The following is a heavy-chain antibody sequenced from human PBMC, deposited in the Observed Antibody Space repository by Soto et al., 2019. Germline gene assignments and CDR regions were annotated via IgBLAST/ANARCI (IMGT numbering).Heavy chain of an antibody. V-gene: IGHV2-5*02. CDR1: GFSLSTSGVG. D-gene: IGHD3-10*01. CDR2: IYWDDDK. Sequence: QITLKESGPTLVKPTQTLTLTCTFSGFSLSTSGVGVGWIRQPPGKALEWLALIYWDDDKRYSPSLKSRLTVTKDTSKNQAVLTISNMDPVDTATYYWAHMDYGSGRGGMDVWGQGTTVTVSS. CDR3: AHMDYGSGRGGMDV. J-gene: IGHJ6*02.